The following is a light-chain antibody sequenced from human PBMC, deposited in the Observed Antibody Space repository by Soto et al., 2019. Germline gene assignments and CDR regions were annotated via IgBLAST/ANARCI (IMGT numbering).Light chain of an antibody. CDR2: DAS. CDR3: QQYYKWPLT. Sequence: EIVMTQSPATLSVSPGERATLSCRASQSVSSNLAWYQQKPGQAPRLLIYDASTRATGIPARLSASGSGTEFTLTISSLESEDFAVYYCQQYYKWPLTFGGGTKVDI. J-gene: IGKJ4*01. V-gene: IGKV3-15*01. CDR1: QSVSSN.